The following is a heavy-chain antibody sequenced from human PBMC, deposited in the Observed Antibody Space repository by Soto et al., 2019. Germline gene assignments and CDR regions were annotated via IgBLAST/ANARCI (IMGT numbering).Heavy chain of an antibody. CDR2: IYYSGST. Sequence: AETLSLTCIVSGCSISGGSISSYYWSWIRQPPGKGLEWIGYIYYSGSTNYNPSLKSRVTISVDTSKNQFSLNLSSVTAADTAVYYCARAYSSSSAYIDYWGQGTLVTVSS. CDR1: GCSISGGSISSYY. CDR3: ARAYSSSSAYIDY. J-gene: IGHJ4*02. V-gene: IGHV4-61*01. D-gene: IGHD6-6*01.